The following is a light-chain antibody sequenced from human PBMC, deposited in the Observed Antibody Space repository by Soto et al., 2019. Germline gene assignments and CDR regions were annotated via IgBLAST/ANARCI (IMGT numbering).Light chain of an antibody. J-gene: IGKJ4*01. Sequence: EIVMTQSPATLSVSPGERATLSCRASQSVSSNLAWYQQKPGQAPRLLIYGASTRATGIPDRFSGSGSGTDFTLTISRLEPEDFAVYYCQPYNNWPLTFGGGTKVDI. V-gene: IGKV3D-15*01. CDR1: QSVSSN. CDR2: GAS. CDR3: QPYNNWPLT.